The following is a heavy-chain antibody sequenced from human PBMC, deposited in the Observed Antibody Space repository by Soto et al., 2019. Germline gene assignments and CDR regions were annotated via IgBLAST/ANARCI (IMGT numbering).Heavy chain of an antibody. CDR1: GFXSSSYA. CDR3: EKGPLFVMVYAMGYYFDY. D-gene: IGHD2-8*01. CDR2: ISGSGGST. J-gene: IGHJ4*02. V-gene: IGHV3-23*01. Sequence: GXLRLSCASSGFXSSSYALIWVRQAPGNGLELVSAISGSGGSTYYADSVKGRFTIYRDNSKNTLYLQMNSLRAEDTAVYYCEKGPLFVMVYAMGYYFDYWGQGTLVTVSS.